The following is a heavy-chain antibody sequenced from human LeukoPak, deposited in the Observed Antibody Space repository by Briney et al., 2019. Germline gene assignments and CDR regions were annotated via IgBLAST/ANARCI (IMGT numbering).Heavy chain of an antibody. V-gene: IGHV3-23*01. CDR2: ISGSGGST. D-gene: IGHD3-10*01. CDR3: ANQQPSGSYYNLLDY. CDR1: GFTFSSYA. Sequence: GGSLRLSCAASGFTFSSYAMSWVRQAPGKGLEWASAISGSGGSTYYADSVKGRFTISRDNSKNTLYLQMNSLRAEDTAVYYCANQQPSGSYYNLLDYWGQGTLVTVSS. J-gene: IGHJ4*02.